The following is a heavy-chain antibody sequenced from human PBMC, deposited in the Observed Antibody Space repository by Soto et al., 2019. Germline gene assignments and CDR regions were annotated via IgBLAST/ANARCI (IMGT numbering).Heavy chain of an antibody. Sequence: PSETLSLTCTVSGGSISSGDYYWSWIRQPPGKGLEWIGYIYYSGSTHYNPSLKSRVTISVDTSKNQFSLKLSSVTAADTAVYYCAKNETTRPWFDPWGQGTLVTVSS. CDR3: AKNETTRPWFDP. J-gene: IGHJ5*02. V-gene: IGHV4-30-4*01. D-gene: IGHD1-1*01. CDR2: IYYSGST. CDR1: GGSISSGDYY.